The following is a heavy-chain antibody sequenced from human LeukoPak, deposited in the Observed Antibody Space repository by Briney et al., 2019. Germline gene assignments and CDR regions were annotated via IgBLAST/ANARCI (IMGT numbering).Heavy chain of an antibody. Sequence: GGSLRLSCVASGFTFRGHWMSWVRQAPGKGLEWVGNINEAGSGSNYVDSVKGRFTISRDNAKNSLWLQMNSLRVEDTGVYFCARAKIDWGQGTLVTVSS. CDR2: INEAGSGS. D-gene: IGHD3-22*01. CDR3: ARAKID. J-gene: IGHJ4*02. CDR1: GFTFRGHW. V-gene: IGHV3-7*03.